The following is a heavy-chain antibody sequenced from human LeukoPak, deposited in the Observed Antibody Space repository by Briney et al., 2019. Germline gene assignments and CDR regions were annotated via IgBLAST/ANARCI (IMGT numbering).Heavy chain of an antibody. J-gene: IGHJ3*02. V-gene: IGHV4-38-2*01. CDR3: ARRPGAFGAFDI. CDR2: IYHSGST. D-gene: IGHD1-26*01. Sequence: KASETLSLTCAVSGYSISSGYYWGWIRQPPGKGLEWIGSIYHSGSTYYNPSLKSRVTISVDTSKNQFSLKLSSVTAADTAVYYCARRPGAFGAFDIWSQGTMVTVSS. CDR1: GYSISSGYY.